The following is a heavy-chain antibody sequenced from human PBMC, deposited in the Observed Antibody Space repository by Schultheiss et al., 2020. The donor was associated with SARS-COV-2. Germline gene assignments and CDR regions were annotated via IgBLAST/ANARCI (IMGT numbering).Heavy chain of an antibody. V-gene: IGHV1-69*04. CDR2: IIPILGIA. CDR3: ARDQSTVVTAFFDY. CDR1: GGTFSSYT. Sequence: SVKVSCKASGGTFSSYTISWVRQAPGQGLEWMGRIIPILGIANYAQKLQGRVTMTTDTSTSTAYMELRSLRSDDTAVYYCARDQSTVVTAFFDYWGQGTLVTVSS. J-gene: IGHJ4*02. D-gene: IGHD4-23*01.